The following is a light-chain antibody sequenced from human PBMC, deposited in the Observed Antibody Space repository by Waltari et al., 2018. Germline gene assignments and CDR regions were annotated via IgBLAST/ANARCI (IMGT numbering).Light chain of an antibody. CDR2: DAS. V-gene: IGKV3-11*01. CDR3: QQRSNWPPRIT. CDR1: QSVSSY. J-gene: IGKJ5*01. Sequence: EIVLTQSQATLSLSPGERATLSCRASQSVSSYLAWYQQKPGQAPRLLIYDASNRATGIPARFSGSVSGTDFTLTSSSLEPEDFAVYYCQQRSNWPPRITFGQGTRLEIK.